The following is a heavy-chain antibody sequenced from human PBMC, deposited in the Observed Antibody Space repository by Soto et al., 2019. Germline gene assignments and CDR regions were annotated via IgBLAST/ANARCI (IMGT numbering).Heavy chain of an antibody. CDR3: AAPVSEDSGYDTGLGGYYYYYGMDV. Sequence: ASVKVSCKASGFTFTSSAVQWVRQARGQRLEWIGWIVVGSGNTNYAQKFQERVTITRDMSTSTAYMELSSLRSEDTAVYYCAAPVSEDSGYDTGLGGYYYYYGMDVWG. D-gene: IGHD5-12*01. V-gene: IGHV1-58*01. CDR2: IVVGSGNT. CDR1: GFTFTSSA. J-gene: IGHJ6*02.